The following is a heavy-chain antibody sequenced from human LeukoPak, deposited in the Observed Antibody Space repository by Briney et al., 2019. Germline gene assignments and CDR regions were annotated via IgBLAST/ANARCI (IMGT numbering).Heavy chain of an antibody. CDR3: ARVREYCSSTSCYNDAFDI. CDR2: IIPIFGTA. J-gene: IGHJ3*02. CDR1: GGTFSSYA. Sequence: ASVKVSCKASGGTFSSYAISWVRQAPGQGLEWMGGIIPIFGTANYAQKFQGRVTITADKSTSTAYMELSSLRSEDTAVYYCARVREYCSSTSCYNDAFDIWGQGTMVTVSS. V-gene: IGHV1-69*06. D-gene: IGHD2-2*02.